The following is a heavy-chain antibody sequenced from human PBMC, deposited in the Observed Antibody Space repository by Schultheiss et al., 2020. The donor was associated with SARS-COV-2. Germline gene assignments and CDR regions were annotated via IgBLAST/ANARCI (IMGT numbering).Heavy chain of an antibody. D-gene: IGHD3-16*01. J-gene: IGHJ4*02. CDR1: GFTFSSYA. V-gene: IGHV3-30-3*01. CDR3: AREDDYIWGSQIRGLFDY. CDR2: ISYDGSNK. Sequence: GGSLRLSCAASGFTFSSYAMHWVRQAPGKGLELVAVISYDGSNKYYADSVKGRFTISRDNSKNTLYLQMNSLRAEDTAVYYCAREDDYIWGSQIRGLFDYWGQGTLVTVSS.